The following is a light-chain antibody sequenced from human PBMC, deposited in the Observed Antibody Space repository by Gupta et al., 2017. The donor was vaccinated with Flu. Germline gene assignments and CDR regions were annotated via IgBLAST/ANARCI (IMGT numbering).Light chain of an antibody. Sequence: KVTISCSGSSSNIGNNYVSWFQQLPGTAPKLLIYDSSKRPSGIPDRFSGSKSGTSATLGITGLQTGDEADYYCGTWDSSLTAVVFGGGIKLTVL. CDR2: DSS. J-gene: IGLJ2*01. V-gene: IGLV1-51*01. CDR3: GTWDSSLTAVV. CDR1: SSNIGNNY.